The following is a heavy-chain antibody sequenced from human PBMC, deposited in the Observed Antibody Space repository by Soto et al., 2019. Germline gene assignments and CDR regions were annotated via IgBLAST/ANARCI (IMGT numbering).Heavy chain of an antibody. CDR1: GGSISSSSYY. J-gene: IGHJ4*02. CDR3: ASPPVDGGYFDY. D-gene: IGHD4-17*01. CDR2: IYYSGST. V-gene: IGHV4-39*01. Sequence: SETLSLTCTVSGGSISSSSYYWGWIRQPPGKGLEWIGSIYYSGSTYYNPSLKSRVTISVDTSKNQFSLKLSSVTAADTAVYYCASPPVDGGYFDYWGQGTLVTVSS.